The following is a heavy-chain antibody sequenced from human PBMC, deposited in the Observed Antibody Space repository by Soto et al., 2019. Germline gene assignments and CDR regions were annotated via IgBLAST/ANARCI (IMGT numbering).Heavy chain of an antibody. D-gene: IGHD1-1*01. J-gene: IGHJ4*02. V-gene: IGHV3-48*02. CDR2: ISGSSSTI. CDR1: GFTFTSHS. CDR3: ARDAKGSSGDHFDY. Sequence: EVQLVESGGGLVQPGGSLRLSCAASGFTFTSHSMNWVRQAPGKGLEWVSYISGSSSTIYYANSVKGRFTISRDNAKNSLYLQVNRLRDEDTAVYYCARDAKGSSGDHFDYWGQGTLVTVSS.